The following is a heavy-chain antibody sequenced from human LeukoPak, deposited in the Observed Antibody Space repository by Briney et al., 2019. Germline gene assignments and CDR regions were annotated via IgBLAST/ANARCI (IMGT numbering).Heavy chain of an antibody. D-gene: IGHD2-15*01. CDR1: GYTFTSYD. Sequence: GASVKVSCKASGYTFTSYDINWVRQATGQGLEWMGWMNPNSGNTGYAQKFQGRVTMTRNTSISTAYMELSSLRSEDTAVYYCVRSGYCYGGTCHSGAFDIWGQGTVVTVS. CDR2: MNPNSGNT. J-gene: IGHJ3*02. V-gene: IGHV1-8*01. CDR3: VRSGYCYGGTCHSGAFDI.